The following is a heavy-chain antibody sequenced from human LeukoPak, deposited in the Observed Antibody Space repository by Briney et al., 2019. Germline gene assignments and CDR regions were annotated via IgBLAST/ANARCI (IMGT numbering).Heavy chain of an antibody. V-gene: IGHV3-15*01. CDR2: MKNIGDSDTT. D-gene: IGHD2-8*02. J-gene: IGHJ4*02. CDR1: GLSFSTAW. Sequence: GSLRLSCAASGLSFSTAWLLWVRHAPAQGLGWVGRMKNIGDSDTTDYAAPVKGRFTILRDASKNTLYLQMNSLKAEDTARYYCTTVTVGGGVWGAGTLVTVSS. CDR3: TTVTVGGGV.